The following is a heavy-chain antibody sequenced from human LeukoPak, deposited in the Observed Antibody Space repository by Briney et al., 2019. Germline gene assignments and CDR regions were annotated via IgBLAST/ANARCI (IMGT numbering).Heavy chain of an antibody. CDR2: ISSSGEFT. CDR1: GFTFNIYS. V-gene: IGHV3-23*01. Sequence: GGSLRLSCAASGFTFNIYSMSWVRQAPGKGREWVSSISSSGEFTVYAGSVKGRFTITTHNSKNTLYLQMNSMRAEDTAIYYCAKDRPNYYESNGHYYRRDGDYWGQGTLVTVSS. D-gene: IGHD3-22*01. CDR3: AKDRPNYYESNGHYYRRDGDY. J-gene: IGHJ4*02.